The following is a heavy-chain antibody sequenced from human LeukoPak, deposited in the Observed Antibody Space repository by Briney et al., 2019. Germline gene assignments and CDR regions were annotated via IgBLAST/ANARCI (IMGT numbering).Heavy chain of an antibody. Sequence: SVKVSCKASGGTFSSYAISWVRQAPGQGLEWMGRIIPIFGIANYAQKFQGRVTMTEDTSTDTAYMELSSLRSEDTAVYYCATDHVWVGATHRDYWGQGTLVTVSS. V-gene: IGHV1-69*04. J-gene: IGHJ4*02. CDR1: GGTFSSYA. D-gene: IGHD1-26*01. CDR3: ATDHVWVGATHRDY. CDR2: IIPIFGIA.